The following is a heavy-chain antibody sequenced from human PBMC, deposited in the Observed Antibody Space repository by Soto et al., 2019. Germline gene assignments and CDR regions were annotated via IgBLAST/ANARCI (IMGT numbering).Heavy chain of an antibody. D-gene: IGHD1-1*01. V-gene: IGHV3-23*01. J-gene: IGHJ4*02. CDR2: ISGSGGST. Sequence: GGSLRLSCAASGFTFSSYAMSWVRQAPGKGLEWVSAISGSGGSTYYADSVKGRFTISRDNSKNTLYLQMNSLRAEDTAVYYCASLVPPGDWNDLYFDYWGQGTLVTVSS. CDR1: GFTFSSYA. CDR3: ASLVPPGDWNDLYFDY.